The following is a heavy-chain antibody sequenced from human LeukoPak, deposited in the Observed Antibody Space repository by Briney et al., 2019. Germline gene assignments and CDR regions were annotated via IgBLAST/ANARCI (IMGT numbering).Heavy chain of an antibody. D-gene: IGHD6-6*01. CDR2: IWYDGSRI. CDR3: ARAYSSSSEANFDY. CDR1: GFIFSNYG. Sequence: GRSLRLSCAASGFIFSNYGMHWVRQAPGKGLDWVAVIWYDGSRIYYADSVKGRFTIPRDNSKNTLYLQMNSLRAEDTAVYYCARAYSSSSEANFDYWGQGTLVTVSS. V-gene: IGHV3-33*01. J-gene: IGHJ4*02.